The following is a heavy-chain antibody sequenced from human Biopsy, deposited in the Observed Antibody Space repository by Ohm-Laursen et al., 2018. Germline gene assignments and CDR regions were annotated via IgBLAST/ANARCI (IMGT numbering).Heavy chain of an antibody. CDR2: TFYRAKWYT. CDR3: ARLGSDSLNYYFDF. Sequence: SDTLSLTWAISGDSVSSNRAAWNWIRQSPSRGLEWLGRTFYRAKWYTDFAVSVKSRITLTPDPSTNQFSLQLNSVTPDDTAVYYCARLGSDSLNYYFDFWGQGTLVTVSS. J-gene: IGHJ4*02. D-gene: IGHD2-21*02. V-gene: IGHV6-1*01. CDR1: GDSVSSNRAA.